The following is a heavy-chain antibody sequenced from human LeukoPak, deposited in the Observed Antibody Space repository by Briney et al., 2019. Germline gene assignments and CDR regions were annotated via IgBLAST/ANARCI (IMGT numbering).Heavy chain of an antibody. CDR2: IYYSGST. V-gene: IGHV4-59*01. J-gene: IGHJ4*02. CDR3: ARDLSGTTYFDY. CDR1: GGSISSYY. Sequence: SETLSLTCTVPGGSISSYYWSWIRQPPGKGLEWIGYIYYSGSTNYNPSLKSRVTISVDTSKNQFSLKLSSVTAADTAVYYCARDLSGTTYFDYWGQGTLVTVSS. D-gene: IGHD1-7*01.